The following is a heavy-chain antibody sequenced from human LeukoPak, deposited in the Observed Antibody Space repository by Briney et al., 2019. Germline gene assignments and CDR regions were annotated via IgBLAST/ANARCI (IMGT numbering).Heavy chain of an antibody. D-gene: IGHD6-19*01. J-gene: IGHJ4*02. Sequence: GGSLRLSCAASGFTLSSFEMSWVRQAPGKGLEWVSAISGSGGSAYYADSVKGRFTISRDNSRNSLSLQMNSLRAEDTALYYCAKTGYSSGWYRIWDYWGQGTLVTVSS. CDR2: ISGSGGSA. V-gene: IGHV3-23*01. CDR3: AKTGYSSGWYRIWDY. CDR1: GFTLSSFE.